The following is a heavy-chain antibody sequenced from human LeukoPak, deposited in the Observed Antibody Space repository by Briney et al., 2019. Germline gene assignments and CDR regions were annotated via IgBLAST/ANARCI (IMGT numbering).Heavy chain of an antibody. Sequence: SETLSLTCTVSGGSISSYYWSWIRQPPGKGLEWIGYIYYSGSTNYNPSLKSRVTISVDTSKNQFSLKLSSVTAADTAVYYCARADIVVVVAAQENYYYYYMDVWGKGTTVTVSS. D-gene: IGHD2-15*01. V-gene: IGHV4-59*01. CDR1: GGSISSYY. CDR3: ARADIVVVVAAQENYYYYYMDV. J-gene: IGHJ6*03. CDR2: IYYSGST.